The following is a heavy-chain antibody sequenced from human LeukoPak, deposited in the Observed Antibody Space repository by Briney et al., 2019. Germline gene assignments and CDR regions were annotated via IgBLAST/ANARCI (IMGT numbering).Heavy chain of an antibody. V-gene: IGHV3-53*01. Sequence: GGSLRLSCAASGFTVSSNYMSWVRQAPGKGLEWVSVIYSGGSTYYADSVKGRFTISRDNSKNTLYLQMNSLRAEDTAVYYCARDPSEMATILDYWGQGTQVTVSS. CDR3: ARDPSEMATILDY. CDR1: GFTVSSNY. CDR2: IYSGGST. D-gene: IGHD5-24*01. J-gene: IGHJ4*02.